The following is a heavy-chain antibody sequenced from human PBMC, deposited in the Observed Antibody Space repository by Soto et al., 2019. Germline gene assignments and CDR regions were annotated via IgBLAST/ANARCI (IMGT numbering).Heavy chain of an antibody. D-gene: IGHD2-15*01. CDR3: ATLPPRIVVVVLPIPT. J-gene: IGHJ4*02. CDR2: IYHTGST. V-gene: IGHV4-4*02. Sequence: QVQLQESGPRLVKPSGTLSLTCAVSGASISSTNWWTWVRQPPGKGLEWIGEIYHTGSTKYNPSLXSXAXIXXYKSNNQFSLNLSSVTAADTAVYYCATLPPRIVVVVLPIPTWGQGTLVTVSS. CDR1: GASISSTNW.